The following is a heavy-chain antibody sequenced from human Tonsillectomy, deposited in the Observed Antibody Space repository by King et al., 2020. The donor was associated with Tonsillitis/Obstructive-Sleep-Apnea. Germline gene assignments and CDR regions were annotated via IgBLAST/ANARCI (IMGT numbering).Heavy chain of an antibody. CDR2: IKEDGSEK. V-gene: IGHV3-7*03. CDR3: ARDTPTRGVTIDY. D-gene: IGHD2-15*01. Sequence: VQLVESGGGLVQPGGSLRLSCEASGFTFSSYWMSWVRQAPGKGLEWVANIKEDGSEKNYVDSVKGRFTISRDNAKKSLYLQMNSLRAEDTAVYYCARDTPTRGVTIDYWGQGTVVTVSS. J-gene: IGHJ4*02. CDR1: GFTFSSYW.